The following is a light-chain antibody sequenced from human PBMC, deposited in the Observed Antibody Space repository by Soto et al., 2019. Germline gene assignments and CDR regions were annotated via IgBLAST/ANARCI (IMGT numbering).Light chain of an antibody. Sequence: IQMTHSPSILSAYVGDRVTISSRASQTMNSWLAWYQQKPGKAPRLLIYDAYSLESGVPSRFSGSGYGTEFTLTITGLQPDDFATYYCQQYDSSLGTFGQGTKVDIK. CDR2: DAY. CDR3: QQYDSSLGT. V-gene: IGKV1-5*01. J-gene: IGKJ1*01. CDR1: QTMNSW.